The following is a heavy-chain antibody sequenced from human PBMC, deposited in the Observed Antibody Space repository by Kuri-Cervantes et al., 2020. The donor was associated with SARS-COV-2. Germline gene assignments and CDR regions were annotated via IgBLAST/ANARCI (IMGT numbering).Heavy chain of an antibody. V-gene: IGHV3-66*02. CDR1: GFTVSSNY. CDR3: AKDLSIFGVAADAFDI. J-gene: IGHJ3*02. Sequence: GGSLRLSCAASGFTVSSNYMSWVRQAPGKGLEWVSVIYSGGSTYYADSVKGRFTISRDNSKNTLYLQMNSLRAEDTAVYYCAKDLSIFGVAADAFDIWGQGTMVTVSS. D-gene: IGHD3-3*01. CDR2: IYSGGST.